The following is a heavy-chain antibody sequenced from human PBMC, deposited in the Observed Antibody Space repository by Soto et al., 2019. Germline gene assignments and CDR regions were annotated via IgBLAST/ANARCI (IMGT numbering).Heavy chain of an antibody. D-gene: IGHD1-26*01. J-gene: IGHJ4*02. Sequence: QLQLQESGPGLVKPSETLSLTCTVSGGSISSSNYYWGWIRQPPGKGLEWIGNIYYSGSTYYNPSLKSRVTISVDTSKNQCSLKLSSVTAADTAVYYCARRGSGSYSDYWGQGTLVTVSS. CDR3: ARRGSGSYSDY. V-gene: IGHV4-39*01. CDR2: IYYSGST. CDR1: GGSISSSNYY.